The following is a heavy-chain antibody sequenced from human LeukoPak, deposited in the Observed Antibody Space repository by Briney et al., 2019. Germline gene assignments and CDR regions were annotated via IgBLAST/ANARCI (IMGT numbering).Heavy chain of an antibody. J-gene: IGHJ5*02. Sequence: PSETLSLTCTVSGGSISSSSYYWGWIRQPPGKGLEWIGEINHSGSTNYNPSLKSRVTISVDTSKNQFSLKLSSVTAADTAVYYCARASSSRGWFDPWGQGTLVTVSS. V-gene: IGHV4-39*07. CDR2: INHSGST. CDR3: ARASSSRGWFDP. D-gene: IGHD6-13*01. CDR1: GGSISSSSYY.